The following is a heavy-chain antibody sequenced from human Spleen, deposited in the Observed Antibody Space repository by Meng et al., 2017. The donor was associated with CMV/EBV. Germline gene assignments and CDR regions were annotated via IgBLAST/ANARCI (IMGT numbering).Heavy chain of an antibody. V-gene: IGHV3-11*01. CDR2: ISSSDGTI. Sequence: GESLKISCAASGFTFSSYWMHWVRQAPGKGLEWISYISSSDGTIYYADSVQGRFIISRDNAKNSLYLQMNGLRAEDTAVYYCARDRKYFQHWGQGTLVTVSS. CDR3: ARDRKYFQH. J-gene: IGHJ1*01. CDR1: GFTFSSYW.